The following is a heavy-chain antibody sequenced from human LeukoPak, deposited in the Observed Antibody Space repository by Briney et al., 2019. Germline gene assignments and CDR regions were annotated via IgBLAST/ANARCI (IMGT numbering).Heavy chain of an antibody. J-gene: IGHJ4*02. Sequence: SETLSLTCTVSGGPISSYYWSWIRQPAGKGLEWIGRIYTSGSTNYNPSLKSRVTISVDKSKNQFSLKLSSVTAADTAVYYCALTGITGTSRFDYWGQGTLVTVSS. CDR1: GGPISSYY. CDR2: IYTSGST. V-gene: IGHV4-4*07. D-gene: IGHD1-7*01. CDR3: ALTGITGTSRFDY.